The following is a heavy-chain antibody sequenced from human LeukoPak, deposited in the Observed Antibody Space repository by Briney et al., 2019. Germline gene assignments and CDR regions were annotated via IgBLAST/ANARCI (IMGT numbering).Heavy chain of an antibody. J-gene: IGHJ5*02. CDR2: IYYSGST. D-gene: IGHD3-9*01. Sequence: SETLSLTCTVSGDSISTYYWSWIRQPPGKTLEWIGYIYYSGSTNYNPSLKSRVTISVDTSRNQFSLKLRSVTAADTAVYYCARHHYDILPHLGFDPWGQGTLVTVSS. CDR1: GDSISTYY. CDR3: ARHHYDILPHLGFDP. V-gene: IGHV4-59*08.